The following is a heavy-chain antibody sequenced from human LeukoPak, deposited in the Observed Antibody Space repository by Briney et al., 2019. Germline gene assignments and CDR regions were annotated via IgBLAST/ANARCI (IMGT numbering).Heavy chain of an antibody. V-gene: IGHV3-74*01. J-gene: IGHJ4*02. CDR2: INSDGSTT. D-gene: IGHD6-13*01. CDR3: ARGNRIGAAASPRGDY. CDR1: GFTFSSYR. Sequence: GGSLRLSCAASGFTFSSYRMHWVRQAPGKGLVWVSRINSDGSTTNYADSVKGRFTISRDNAKNTLYLQMNSLRAEDTAVYYCARGNRIGAAASPRGDYWGQGTLVTVSS.